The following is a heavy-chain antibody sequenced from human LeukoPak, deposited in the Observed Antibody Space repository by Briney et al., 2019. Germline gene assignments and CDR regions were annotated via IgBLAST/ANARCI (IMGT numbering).Heavy chain of an antibody. CDR1: GYTFSSYD. CDR3: ARVRNWFDP. J-gene: IGHJ5*02. V-gene: IGHV1-8*01. Sequence: ASVKVSCKASGYTFSSYDINWVRQATGQGLEWMGWMNPNSGNTGYAQKFQGRVTMTRNTSISTAYMELSRLRSDDTAVYYCARVRNWFDPWGQGTLVTVSS. CDR2: MNPNSGNT.